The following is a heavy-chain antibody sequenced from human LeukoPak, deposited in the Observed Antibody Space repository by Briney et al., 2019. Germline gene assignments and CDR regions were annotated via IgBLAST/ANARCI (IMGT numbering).Heavy chain of an antibody. D-gene: IGHD4-17*01. V-gene: IGHV3-11*01. CDR3: ARGAPATVTFYWAFDI. CDR2: ISSSGSTI. J-gene: IGHJ3*02. Sequence: PGGSLRLSCAASGFTFSDFYMAWIRQAPGKGLEWVSYISSSGSTIYYADSVKGRFTISRDNAKDSLYLQMNSLRAEDTAVYYCARGAPATVTFYWAFDIWGQGTMVTVSS. CDR1: GFTFSDFY.